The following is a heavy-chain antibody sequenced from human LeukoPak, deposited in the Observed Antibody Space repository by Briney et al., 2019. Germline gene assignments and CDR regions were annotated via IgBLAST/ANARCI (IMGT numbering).Heavy chain of an antibody. J-gene: IGHJ4*02. D-gene: IGHD2-2*01. CDR2: ISYSGNT. Sequence: SETLSLTCTVSGGSITSTTYFWGWVRQPPGRDLEWLGTISYSGNTYYNPSLKSRLTLSVDTSKNQFSLNLNSVTAADTAIYYCARPRARLGYCISTSCHGYFDYWAQGTLVTVSS. V-gene: IGHV4-39*01. CDR1: GGSITSTTYF. CDR3: ARPRARLGYCISTSCHGYFDY.